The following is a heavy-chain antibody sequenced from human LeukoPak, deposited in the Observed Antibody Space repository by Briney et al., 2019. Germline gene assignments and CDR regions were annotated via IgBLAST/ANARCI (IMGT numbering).Heavy chain of an antibody. CDR2: LSAYNGDT. CDR1: GYTFVTSA. V-gene: IGHV1-18*01. D-gene: IGHD2-21*01. CDR3: ARTLLDWVFDI. Sequence: GASVKVSCKASGYTFVTSALSWVRQAPGQGPEWMGWLSAYNGDTNYAKKFQGRVTLTTDRSTNTAYMELRSLRSDDTAVYYCARTLLDWVFDIWGQGTMVTVSS. J-gene: IGHJ3*02.